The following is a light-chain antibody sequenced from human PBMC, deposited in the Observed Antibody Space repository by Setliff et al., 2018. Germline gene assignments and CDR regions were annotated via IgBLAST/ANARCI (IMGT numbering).Light chain of an antibody. CDR1: SRDVGSSTF. CDR3: SSYAGNYHYV. Sequence: QSALAQPPSASGSPGQSLIISCTGTSRDVGSSTFVSWYQQHPGKAPKLLIYEISKRPSGVPDRFSGSKSGNTASLTVSGLQAEDEADYYCSSYAGNYHYVFGTGTKVTVL. V-gene: IGLV2-8*01. CDR2: EIS. J-gene: IGLJ1*01.